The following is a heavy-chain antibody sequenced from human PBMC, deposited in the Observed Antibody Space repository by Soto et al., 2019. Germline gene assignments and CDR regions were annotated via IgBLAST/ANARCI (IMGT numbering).Heavy chain of an antibody. CDR3: ARVYPSDARYGYVGNNWFDP. J-gene: IGHJ5*02. CDR1: GYTFTSYY. CDR2: INPSDGTT. V-gene: IGHV1-46*03. D-gene: IGHD5-18*01. Sequence: GASVKVSCKASGYTFTSYYMHWVRQAPGQGLEWMGVINPSDGTTSYAQKFQGRVTMTRDTSTSTIYMELSSLRSEDTAVYYCARVYPSDARYGYVGNNWFDPWGQGTLVTVSS.